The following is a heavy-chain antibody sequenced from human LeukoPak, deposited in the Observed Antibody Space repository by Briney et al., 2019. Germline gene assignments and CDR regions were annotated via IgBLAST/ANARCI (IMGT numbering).Heavy chain of an antibody. CDR1: GYSFTDKY. CDR2: INPNSGGT. J-gene: IGHJ5*02. V-gene: IGHV1-2*02. D-gene: IGHD6-19*01. Sequence: ASVKVSCKASGYSFTDKYMHWVRQAPGQGLEWMGWINPNSGGTNYAQKFQGRVTMTTDTSMSTAYMELSRLTSDDTAVYYCARGPGGQWLVQYNWFDPWGQGTLVTVSS. CDR3: ARGPGGQWLVQYNWFDP.